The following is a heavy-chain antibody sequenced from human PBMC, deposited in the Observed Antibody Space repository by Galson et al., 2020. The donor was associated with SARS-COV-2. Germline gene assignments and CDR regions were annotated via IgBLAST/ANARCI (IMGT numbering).Heavy chain of an antibody. CDR3: ARGHYYDSSGYLDAFDI. J-gene: IGHJ3*02. D-gene: IGHD3-22*01. CDR2: INPNSGGT. V-gene: IGHV1-2*02. Sequence: ASVKVSCKASGYTFTGYYMHWVRQAPGQGLEWMGWINPNSGGTNYAQKFQGRVTMTRDTSISTAYMGLSRLRSDDTAVYYCARGHYYDSSGYLDAFDIWGQGTMVTVSS. CDR1: GYTFTGYY.